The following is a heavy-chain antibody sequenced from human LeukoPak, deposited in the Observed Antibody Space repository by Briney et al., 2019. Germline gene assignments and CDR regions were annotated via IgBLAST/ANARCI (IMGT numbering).Heavy chain of an antibody. V-gene: IGHV1-58*01. J-gene: IGHJ3*02. Sequence: SVKVSCKASGFTFSSSAVQWVRQARGQRLEWIGWIVVGSGNTNYAQRFQDRVTINRDMSTSTAYMEVSSLRSEDTAVYYCAADGYTFAPGAFDIWGQGTVVSLSS. CDR3: AADGYTFAPGAFDI. CDR1: GFTFSSSA. CDR2: IVVGSGNT. D-gene: IGHD5-24*01.